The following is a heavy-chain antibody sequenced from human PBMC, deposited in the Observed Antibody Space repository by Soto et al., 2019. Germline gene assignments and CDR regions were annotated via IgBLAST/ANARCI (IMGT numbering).Heavy chain of an antibody. D-gene: IGHD3-22*01. J-gene: IGHJ4*02. CDR3: ARDDSSGGFDL. Sequence: SETLSLTCTVSGDSISRFYWSWIRQPPGKGLEWIGYISNSGSTNYNPSLQSRVTISADTSKNQFSLKLSSVTAADTAVYYCARDDSSGGFDLWGQGTLVTVSS. V-gene: IGHV4-59*01. CDR2: ISNSGST. CDR1: GDSISRFY.